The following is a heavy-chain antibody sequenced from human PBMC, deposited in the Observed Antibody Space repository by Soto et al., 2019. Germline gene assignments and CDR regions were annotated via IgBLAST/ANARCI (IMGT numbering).Heavy chain of an antibody. J-gene: IGHJ4*02. D-gene: IGHD3-10*01. CDR2: ISGSGGST. CDR1: GFTFSSYA. CDR3: GKDRGSVARLWFGELLEGGFDY. Sequence: EVQLLESGGGLVQPGGSLRLSCAASGFTFSSYAMSWVRQAPGKGLEWVSAISGSGGSTYYADSVKGRFTISRDNSKNTLYLQMNRLRAEDTAVYDCGKDRGSVARLWFGELLEGGFDYWGQGTLVTVSS. V-gene: IGHV3-23*01.